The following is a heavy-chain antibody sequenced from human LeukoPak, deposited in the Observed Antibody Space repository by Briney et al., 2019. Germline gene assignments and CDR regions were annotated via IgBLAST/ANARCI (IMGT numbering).Heavy chain of an antibody. J-gene: IGHJ6*04. CDR3: AELGITMIGGV. CDR1: GFTFDDYV. V-gene: IGHV3-9*01. D-gene: IGHD3-10*02. Sequence: GGSLRLSCAASGFTFDDYVMHWVRQAPGKGLEWVSGITWNSDTIAYADSVKGRFTISRDNAKNSLYLQMNSLRAEDTAVYYCAELGITMIGGVWGKGTTVTISS. CDR2: ITWNSDTI.